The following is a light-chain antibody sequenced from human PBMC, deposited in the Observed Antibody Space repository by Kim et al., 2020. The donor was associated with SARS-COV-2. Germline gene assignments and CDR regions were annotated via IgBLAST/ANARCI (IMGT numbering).Light chain of an antibody. CDR1: TGSSASRF. Sequence: GKTVTISCTRSTGSSASRFVQWYQQRPGSVPTTVIYENNERPSGVPDRFSGSIDSSSNSASLTISGLKPEDEADYFCHSYDSDSQVFGGGTRLTVL. J-gene: IGLJ2*01. CDR2: ENN. CDR3: HSYDSDSQV. V-gene: IGLV6-57*03.